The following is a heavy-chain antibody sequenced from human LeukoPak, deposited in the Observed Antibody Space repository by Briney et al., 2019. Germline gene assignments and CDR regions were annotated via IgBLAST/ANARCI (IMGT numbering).Heavy chain of an antibody. Sequence: SGTLSLTCTVSGGSISSGDYYWSWIRQPPGKGLEWIGYIYYSGSTYYNPSLKSRVTISVDTSKNQFSLKLSSVTAADTAVYYCARHWMVRGLNAFDIWGQGTMVTVSS. CDR2: IYYSGST. CDR1: GGSISSGDYY. CDR3: ARHWMVRGLNAFDI. J-gene: IGHJ3*02. V-gene: IGHV4-30-4*08. D-gene: IGHD3-10*01.